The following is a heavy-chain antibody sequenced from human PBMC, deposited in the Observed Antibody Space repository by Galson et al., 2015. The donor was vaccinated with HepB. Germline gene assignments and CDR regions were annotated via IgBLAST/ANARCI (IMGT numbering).Heavy chain of an antibody. CDR2: IKQDRSVQ. J-gene: IGHJ5*02. Sequence: SLRLSCAASGISFSVYWMNWVRQAPGKGLEWVGNIKQDRSVQYYGDSVKGRFIISRDNAKNSLYLQMNSLRPEDTAVYYCARDVAGTGSLDLWGQGTLVTVSS. D-gene: IGHD1-14*01. CDR1: GISFSVYW. V-gene: IGHV3-7*03. CDR3: ARDVAGTGSLDL.